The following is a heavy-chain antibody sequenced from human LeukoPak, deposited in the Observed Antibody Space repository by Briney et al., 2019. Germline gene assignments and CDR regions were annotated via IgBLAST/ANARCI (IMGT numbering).Heavy chain of an antibody. CDR1: GDIFRNYY. Sequence: ASMKVFCKASGDIFRNYYLNWVRQAPGQGLEWMGVINPSTGTTDYAQQFQGRVTMTRDTSTSAAYLDLGTMTYEDTALYYCARGGDGGMTFNLFNCGEGTLVTVSS. CDR3: ARGGDGGMTFNLFN. D-gene: IGHD1-14*01. V-gene: IGHV1-46*01. CDR2: INPSTGTT. J-gene: IGHJ4*02.